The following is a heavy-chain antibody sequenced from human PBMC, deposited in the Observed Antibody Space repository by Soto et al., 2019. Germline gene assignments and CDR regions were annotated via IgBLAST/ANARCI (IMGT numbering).Heavy chain of an antibody. D-gene: IGHD5-18*01. CDR1: GFMFGAHW. CDR3: AREQVHGYLDL. Sequence: EVQLVEAGGGLVRPGGSLKLSCAASGFMFGAHWMHWVRQGPDKGLVFVARINLDGTKTNYADFVEGRFTISRDNAKKTLYLEMNSLRGDDTAVYFCAREQVHGYLDLWGQGDLVTVSS. V-gene: IGHV3-74*01. J-gene: IGHJ5*02. CDR2: INLDGTKT.